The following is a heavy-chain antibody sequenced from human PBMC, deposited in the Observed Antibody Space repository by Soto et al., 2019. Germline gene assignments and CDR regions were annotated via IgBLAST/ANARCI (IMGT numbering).Heavy chain of an antibody. CDR2: INPNSAGT. CDR1: GYTLTGYY. J-gene: IGHJ4*02. Sequence: QVQLVQSGAEVKKPGASVKVSCKASGYTLTGYYMHWVRQAPGQGLEWMGWINPNSAGTNYAQKFQGWVTMTRDTSISTAYMELSRLRSDDTAVYYCARAAALTGPYYGDSSHALDYWGQGTLVTVSS. CDR3: ARAAALTGPYYGDSSHALDY. V-gene: IGHV1-2*04. D-gene: IGHD4-17*01.